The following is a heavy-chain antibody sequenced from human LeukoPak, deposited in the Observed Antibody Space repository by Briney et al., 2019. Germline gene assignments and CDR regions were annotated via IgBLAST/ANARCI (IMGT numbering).Heavy chain of an antibody. Sequence: GASVKVSCKASGYTFTGCYMHWVRQAPGQGLEWMGRINPNSGGTNYAQKFQGRVTMTRDTSISTAYMELSRLRSDDTAVYYCARAPHYYDSSGYYYVSDDWFDYWGQGTLVTVSS. CDR1: GYTFTGCY. CDR2: INPNSGGT. CDR3: ARAPHYYDSSGYYYVSDDWFDY. J-gene: IGHJ4*02. D-gene: IGHD3-22*01. V-gene: IGHV1-2*06.